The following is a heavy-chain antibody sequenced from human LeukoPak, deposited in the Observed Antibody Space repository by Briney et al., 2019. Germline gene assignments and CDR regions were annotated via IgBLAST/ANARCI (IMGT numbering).Heavy chain of an antibody. CDR2: INPSGGST. J-gene: IGHJ3*02. CDR1: GYTFTSYY. V-gene: IGHV1-46*01. D-gene: IGHD5-18*01. CDR3: ARGLGGYSYGLIDAFDI. Sequence: ASVKVSCKASGYTFTSYYMHWVRQAPGQGLEWMGIINPSGGSTSYAQKFQGRVAMTRDTSTSTVYMELSSLRSEGTAVYYCARGLGGYSYGLIDAFDIWGQGTMVTVSS.